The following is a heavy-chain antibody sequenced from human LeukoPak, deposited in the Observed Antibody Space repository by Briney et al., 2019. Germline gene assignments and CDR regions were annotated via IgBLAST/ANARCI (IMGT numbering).Heavy chain of an antibody. V-gene: IGHV3-49*03. CDR1: GFTFGDYA. J-gene: IGHJ4*02. CDR2: IRSKAYGGTM. CDR3: SRGPLDYYGSGSYAY. D-gene: IGHD3-10*01. Sequence: PGGSLRLSCVASGFTFGDYAMGWIRQAPGKGLEWVSFIRSKAYGGTMEYAASVKGRFTISRDDSKSIAYLQMNSLKTEDTAVYYCSRGPLDYYGSGSYAYWGQGILVTVSS.